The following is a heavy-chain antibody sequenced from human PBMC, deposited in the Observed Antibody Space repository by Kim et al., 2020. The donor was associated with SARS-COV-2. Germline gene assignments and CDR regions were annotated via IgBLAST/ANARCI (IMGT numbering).Heavy chain of an antibody. Sequence: GGSLRLSCSASGFTFSSYTMHWVRQAPGKGLEYVSAISSNGGSTYYADSVKGRFTISRDNSKNTLYLQMSSLRAEDTAVYYCVKDSYGGAFDIWGQGTMVTVSS. CDR2: ISSNGGST. D-gene: IGHD3-10*01. CDR1: GFTFSSYT. J-gene: IGHJ3*02. V-gene: IGHV3-64D*06. CDR3: VKDSYGGAFDI.